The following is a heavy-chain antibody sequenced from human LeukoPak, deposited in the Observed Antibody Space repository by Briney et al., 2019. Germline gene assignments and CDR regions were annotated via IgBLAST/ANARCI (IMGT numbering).Heavy chain of an antibody. CDR1: GFTFSRNS. CDR3: ATDSSGYYSFDY. Sequence: GGSLRLSCAASGFTFSRNSMNWVRQAPGKGLEWVSVIYSGGSTYYADSVKGRFTISRDNSKNTLYLQMNSLRAEDTAVYYCATDSSGYYSFDYWGQGTLVTVSS. CDR2: IYSGGST. V-gene: IGHV3-53*01. D-gene: IGHD3-22*01. J-gene: IGHJ4*02.